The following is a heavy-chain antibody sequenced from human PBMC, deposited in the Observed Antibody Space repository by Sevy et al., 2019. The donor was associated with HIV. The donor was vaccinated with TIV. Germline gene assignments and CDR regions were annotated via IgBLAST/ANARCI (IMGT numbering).Heavy chain of an antibody. D-gene: IGHD6-19*01. V-gene: IGHV4-30-4*01. J-gene: IGHJ5*02. CDR1: GGSISSGDYY. CDR3: AREGSGWVNWFDP. CDR2: IYYSGST. Sequence: SETLSLTCTVSGGSISSGDYYWSWIRQPPGKGLEWIGYIYYSGSTYYHPSLKSRVTISVDTSKNQFSLKLSSVTAADTAVYYCAREGSGWVNWFDPWGQGTLVTVSS.